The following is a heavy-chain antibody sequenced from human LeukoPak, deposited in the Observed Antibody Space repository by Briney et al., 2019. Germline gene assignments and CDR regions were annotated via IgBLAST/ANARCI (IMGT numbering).Heavy chain of an antibody. Sequence: GGSLRLSCAASGFTFSTYSTNWVRQAPGKGLEWVSSISTSGTYIYYADSLKGRFTISRDNARNSLYLQMHSLRAEDTAVYYCARDLADYSDYWGQGTLVTVFS. CDR2: ISTSGTYI. CDR1: GFTFSTYS. V-gene: IGHV3-21*01. CDR3: ARDLADYSDY. J-gene: IGHJ4*02. D-gene: IGHD2-21*01.